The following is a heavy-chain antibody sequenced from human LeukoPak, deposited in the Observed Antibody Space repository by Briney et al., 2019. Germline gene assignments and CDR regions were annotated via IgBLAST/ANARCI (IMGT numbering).Heavy chain of an antibody. Sequence: SETLSLICTVSGGSISSYYWSWIRQPPGKGLEWIGYIYYSGSTNYNPSLKSRVTISVDTSKNQFSLKLSSVTAANTAVYYCARDYYDSSGSHYYYYGMDVWGQGTTVTVSS. CDR3: ARDYYDSSGSHYYYYGMDV. J-gene: IGHJ6*02. V-gene: IGHV4-59*01. D-gene: IGHD3-22*01. CDR1: GGSISSYY. CDR2: IYYSGST.